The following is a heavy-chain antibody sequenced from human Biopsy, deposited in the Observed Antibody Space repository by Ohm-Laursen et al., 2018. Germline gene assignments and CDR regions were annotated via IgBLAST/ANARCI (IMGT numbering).Heavy chain of an antibody. CDR2: IFKDGNT. CDR3: ARVGSGWAPFDK. Sequence: GTLSLTCAVSGYSISSDYRWGWIRQAPGKTLEWLGNIFKDGNTHYNPSLRSRLIISIDTSKNQFSLMMTSVSGADTAVYFCARVGSGWAPFDKWGPGMLVTVSS. J-gene: IGHJ4*02. CDR1: GYSISSDYR. D-gene: IGHD6-19*01. V-gene: IGHV4-38-2*01.